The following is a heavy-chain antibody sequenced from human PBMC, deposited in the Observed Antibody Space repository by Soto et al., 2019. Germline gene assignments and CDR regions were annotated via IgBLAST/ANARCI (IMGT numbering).Heavy chain of an antibody. CDR2: IYYSGST. CDR3: AREDYDILTGHYGMDV. V-gene: IGHV4-59*01. CDR1: GGSISSYY. Sequence: KASETLSLTCTVSGGSISSYYWSWIRQPPGKGLEWIGYIYYSGSTNYNPSLKSRVTISVDTSKNQFSLKLSSVTAADTAVYYCAREDYDILTGHYGMDVWGQGTTVTVSS. J-gene: IGHJ6*02. D-gene: IGHD3-9*01.